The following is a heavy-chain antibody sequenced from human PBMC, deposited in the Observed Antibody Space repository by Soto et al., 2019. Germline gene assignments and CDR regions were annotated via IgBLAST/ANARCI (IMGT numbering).Heavy chain of an antibody. CDR3: ARFLYEPAAPELYYFDY. CDR2: IYYSGST. V-gene: IGHV4-31*03. D-gene: IGHD2-2*01. CDR1: GGSISSGGYY. J-gene: IGHJ4*02. Sequence: SETLSLTCTVSGGSISSGGYYWSWIRQHPGKGLEWIGYIYYSGSTYYNPSLKSRVTISVDTSKNQFSLKLSSVTAADTAVYYCARFLYEPAAPELYYFDYWGQGTLVTVSS.